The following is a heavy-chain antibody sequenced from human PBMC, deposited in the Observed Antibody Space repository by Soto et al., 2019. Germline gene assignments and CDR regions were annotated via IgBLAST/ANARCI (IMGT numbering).Heavy chain of an antibody. D-gene: IGHD6-19*01. J-gene: IGHJ1*01. CDR2: INSDGSST. CDR1: GFSFSSSW. V-gene: IGHV3-74*01. Sequence: EVQLVESGGGLVQPGGSLRLSCAASGFSFSSSWMHWVRQAPGKGLVWVSGINSDGSSTRYADSVKGRFTISRDNAKKPLYLQMNSLRAEDTAVYYCTRARTGGFDSSWADFQHWGQGTLVTVSS. CDR3: TRARTGGFDSSWADFQH.